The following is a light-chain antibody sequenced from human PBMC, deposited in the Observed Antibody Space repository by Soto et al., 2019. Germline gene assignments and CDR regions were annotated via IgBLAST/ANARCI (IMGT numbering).Light chain of an antibody. J-gene: IGKJ2*01. CDR1: QSVLHSSNNKNY. V-gene: IGKV4-1*01. CDR2: WAS. CDR3: QQYYSTPYT. Sequence: IVMTQSPDSLAVSLGERATINCKSSQSVLHSSNNKNYLAWYQQKPGQPPKLLIYWASARDSGVPDRFSGSGSGTDFTLTITSLQAEDVAVYYCQQYYSTPYTFGQGTKLEIK.